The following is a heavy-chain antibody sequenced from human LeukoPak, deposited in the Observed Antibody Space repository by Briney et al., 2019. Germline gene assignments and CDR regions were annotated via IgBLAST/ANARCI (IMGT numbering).Heavy chain of an antibody. Sequence: ASVKVSCNASGYTFTSYGISWVRQAPGQGLEWMGWISAYNGNTNYAQKLQGRVTMTTDTSTSTAYMELRSLRSDDTAVYYCAVPHYYDSSGYYFWGQGTLVTVSS. D-gene: IGHD3-22*01. CDR2: ISAYNGNT. V-gene: IGHV1-18*01. J-gene: IGHJ4*02. CDR1: GYTFTSYG. CDR3: AVPHYYDSSGYYF.